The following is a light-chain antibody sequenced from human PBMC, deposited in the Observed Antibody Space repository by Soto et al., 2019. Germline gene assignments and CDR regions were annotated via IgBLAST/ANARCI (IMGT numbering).Light chain of an antibody. J-gene: IGKJ1*01. V-gene: IGKV1-5*03. Sequence: DIQMTQSPSTLSASVGDRVTITCRASQSISTWLAWCQQKPGKAPKVLIYKASSLESGVPSRFSGSGSATEFTLTISSLQPDDFATYYCQQYNTYPWTFGQGTKVEIK. CDR3: QQYNTYPWT. CDR2: KAS. CDR1: QSISTW.